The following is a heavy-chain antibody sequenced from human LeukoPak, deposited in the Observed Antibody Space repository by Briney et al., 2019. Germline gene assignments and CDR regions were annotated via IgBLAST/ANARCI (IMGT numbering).Heavy chain of an antibody. V-gene: IGHV1-2*06. CDR2: INPNSGGT. Sequence: GASVKVSCKASGYTFTGYYMHWVRQAPGQGLEWMGRINPNSGGTNYAQKFQGRVTMTRGTSISTAYMELSRLRSDDTAVYYCARGPAYYYDSSGYFDYWGQGTLVTVSS. J-gene: IGHJ4*02. CDR3: ARGPAYYYDSSGYFDY. D-gene: IGHD3-22*01. CDR1: GYTFTGYY.